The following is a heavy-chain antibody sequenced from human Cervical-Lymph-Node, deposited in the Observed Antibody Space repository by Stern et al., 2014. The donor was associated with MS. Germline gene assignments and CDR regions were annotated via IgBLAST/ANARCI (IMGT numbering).Heavy chain of an antibody. D-gene: IGHD1-7*01. CDR1: GGSISSGGYY. CDR2: IYYSGST. J-gene: IGHJ4*02. Sequence: QVQLVESGPGLVKPSQTLSLTCTVSGGSISSGGYYWNWIRPHPGKGLEWVGYIYYSGSTYYNPSLRSRVTMSVDTSKNQFSLNLASVTAADTAVYYCAREPSLTGTTTPPYWGQGTLVTVSS. V-gene: IGHV4-31*03. CDR3: AREPSLTGTTTPPY.